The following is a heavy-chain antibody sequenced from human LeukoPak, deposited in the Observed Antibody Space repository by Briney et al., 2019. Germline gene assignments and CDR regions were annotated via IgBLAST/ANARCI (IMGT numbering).Heavy chain of an antibody. J-gene: IGHJ4*02. CDR1: GFTFNNYW. V-gene: IGHV3-7*03. CDR2: IKQDGSDK. CDR3: ARDLDC. Sequence: PGGSLRLSCEASGFTFNNYWMSWVRQAPGKGLEWVANIKQDGSDKYYVDSVKGRFAISRDNAKNSLCLQMNSLRVDDTAVYYCARDLDCWGQGTLVSDSS.